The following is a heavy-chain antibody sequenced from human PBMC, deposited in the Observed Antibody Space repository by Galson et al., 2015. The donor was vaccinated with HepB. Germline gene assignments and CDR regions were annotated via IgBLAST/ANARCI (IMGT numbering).Heavy chain of an antibody. J-gene: IGHJ5*02. D-gene: IGHD6-13*01. Sequence: SLRLSCAASGFTFSSYSMNWVRQAPGKGLGWVSYISSSSSTIYYADSVKGRFTISRDNAKNSLYLQMNSLRDEDTAVYYCARVVHPVMDEAAAGIGKSWFDPWGQGTLVTVSS. CDR3: ARVVHPVMDEAAAGIGKSWFDP. CDR2: ISSSSSTI. V-gene: IGHV3-48*02. CDR1: GFTFSSYS.